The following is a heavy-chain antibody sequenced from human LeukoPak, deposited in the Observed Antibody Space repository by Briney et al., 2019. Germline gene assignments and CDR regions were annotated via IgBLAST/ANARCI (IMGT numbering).Heavy chain of an antibody. CDR1: GYSFTSYW. J-gene: IGHJ4*02. V-gene: IGHV5-51*01. CDR3: ARVPDILTGYYPFDY. D-gene: IGHD3-9*01. CDR2: IYPGDSAT. Sequence: GESLKISCKGSGYSFTSYWIGWVRQMPGKGLEWMGIIYPGDSATRYSPSFQGQVTISADKSISTAYLQWSSLKTSDTAMYYCARVPDILTGYYPFDYWGQGTLVTVSS.